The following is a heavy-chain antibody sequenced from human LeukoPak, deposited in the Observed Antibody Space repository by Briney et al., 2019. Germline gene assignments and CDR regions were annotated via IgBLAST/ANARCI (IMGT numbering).Heavy chain of an antibody. V-gene: IGHV1-8*01. J-gene: IGHJ4*02. CDR3: ARGPVYCSSTSCYTGFDY. CDR1: VYTFTSYD. Sequence: GASVKVSCKASVYTFTSYDINWVRQATAEGLEWMGWMNPNSGNTGYAQKFQGRVTMTRNTSISTAYMELSSLRSEDTAVYYCARGPVYCSSTSCYTGFDYWGQGTLVTVSS. CDR2: MNPNSGNT. D-gene: IGHD2-2*02.